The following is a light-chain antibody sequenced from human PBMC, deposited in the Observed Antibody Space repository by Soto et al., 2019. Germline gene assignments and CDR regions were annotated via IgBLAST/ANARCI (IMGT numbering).Light chain of an antibody. V-gene: IGKV3-20*01. CDR1: QTVLNNY. CDR2: GAS. Sequence: DIVLTQSPGTLSLSPWERATLSCRASQTVLNNYLTWYQQKPGQAPRRLIFGASFRATGIPDRFSGSGSGTDFTLTISRLEPEDFAVYYCQQYGSSPTTFGQGTKVDIK. J-gene: IGKJ1*01. CDR3: QQYGSSPTT.